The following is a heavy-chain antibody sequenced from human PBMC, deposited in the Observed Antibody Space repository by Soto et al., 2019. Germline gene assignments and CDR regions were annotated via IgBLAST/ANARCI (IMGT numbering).Heavy chain of an antibody. CDR3: ARIRGIAVAGIYYYYYYGMDV. Sequence: SGPTLVNPTQTLTLTCTFSGFSFTTSEMRVGWIRQPPGKALGWLARIDWDDDKYYSTSLKTRLTISKDTSKNQVVLTMTNMDPVDTATYYCARIRGIAVAGIYYYYYYGMDVWGQGTTVTVSS. V-gene: IGHV2-70*04. D-gene: IGHD6-19*01. CDR2: IDWDDDK. J-gene: IGHJ6*02. CDR1: GFSFTTSEMR.